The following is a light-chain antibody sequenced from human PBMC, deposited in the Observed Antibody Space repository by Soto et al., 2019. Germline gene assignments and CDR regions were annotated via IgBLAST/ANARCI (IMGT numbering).Light chain of an antibody. Sequence: EIVLTQSPATLSLSPGERATLSCRASQSISSHLVWYQQKLGQAPRLLIYDASNSATGIPARFSGSGSGTAFTLTISSLEPEDFAVYYCQQRPNWPLTFGGGTRVEIK. CDR3: QQRPNWPLT. J-gene: IGKJ4*01. CDR2: DAS. CDR1: QSISSH. V-gene: IGKV3-11*01.